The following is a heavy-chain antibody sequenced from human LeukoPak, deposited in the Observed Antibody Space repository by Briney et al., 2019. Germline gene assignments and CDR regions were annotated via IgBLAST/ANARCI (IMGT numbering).Heavy chain of an antibody. CDR3: ARVSGCSGGSCTSLKY. CDR2: ISYDGTNK. V-gene: IGHV3-30-3*01. J-gene: IGHJ4*02. CDR1: GFTFSSYE. Sequence: PGGSLRLSCGASGFTFSSYEMHWVRQAPGKGLEWVTLISYDGTNKYYSDSVKGRFTISRDNSNNTVYLRMDSLTAEDTAVYFCARVSGCSGGSCTSLKYWGPGTLVIVSS. D-gene: IGHD2-15*01.